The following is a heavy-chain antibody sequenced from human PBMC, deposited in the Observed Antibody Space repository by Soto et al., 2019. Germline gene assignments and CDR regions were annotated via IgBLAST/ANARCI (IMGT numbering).Heavy chain of an antibody. V-gene: IGHV3-23*01. Sequence: EVQLLESGGGLVQPGGSLRLSCAASGFTFTNYAMNWVRHSPGKGLEWVASVIGTGIDTYHAASVKGRFTISRDNSRNTMYLEMKRLRAEDTAMYHCAKATRGQCIGAHCYAFDFWGQGILVNVS. D-gene: IGHD2-15*01. CDR2: VIGTGIDT. CDR1: GFTFTNYA. CDR3: AKATRGQCIGAHCYAFDF. J-gene: IGHJ4*02.